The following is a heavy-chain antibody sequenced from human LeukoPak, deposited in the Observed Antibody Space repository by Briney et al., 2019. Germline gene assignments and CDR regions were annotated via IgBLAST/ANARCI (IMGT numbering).Heavy chain of an antibody. CDR3: ARDGVGATLYYFDY. CDR1: GFTFSSYA. V-gene: IGHV3-30-3*01. J-gene: IGHJ4*02. CDR2: ISYDGSNK. Sequence: PGGSLRLSCAVSGFTFSSYAMHWVRQAPGKGLEWVAVISYDGSNKYYADSVKGRFTISRDNSKNTLYLQMNSLRAEDTAVYYCARDGVGATLYYFDYWGQGTLVTVSS. D-gene: IGHD1-26*01.